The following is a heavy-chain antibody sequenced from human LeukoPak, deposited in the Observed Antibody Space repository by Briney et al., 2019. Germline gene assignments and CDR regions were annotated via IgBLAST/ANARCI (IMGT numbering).Heavy chain of an antibody. Sequence: ASVKVSCKASGYTFTRYGISWVRQAPGQGLEWMGWINVYNGNKNYAQKLQGRVTMTTDRSSTTAYMELRSLRSDDTAVYYCARDGLDSLRYFDWLAYYYYMDVWGKGTTVTVSS. V-gene: IGHV1-18*01. CDR2: INVYNGNK. D-gene: IGHD3-9*01. CDR1: GYTFTRYG. CDR3: ARDGLDSLRYFDWLAYYYYMDV. J-gene: IGHJ6*03.